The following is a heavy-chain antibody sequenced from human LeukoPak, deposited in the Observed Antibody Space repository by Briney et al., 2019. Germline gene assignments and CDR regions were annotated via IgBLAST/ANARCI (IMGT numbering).Heavy chain of an antibody. CDR3: ARLQCGYVGGYYYYMDV. J-gene: IGHJ6*03. D-gene: IGHD5-12*01. CDR2: IYYSGST. V-gene: IGHV4-39*01. CDR1: RGSIINSSYY. Sequence: SETLSLTCTVSRGSIINSSYYWGWIRQPPGKGLEWIGSIYYSGSTYYNPSLKSRVTISVDTSKHQFSLKLSSVTAADTAVYYCARLQCGYVGGYYYYMDVWGKGNTVTVSS.